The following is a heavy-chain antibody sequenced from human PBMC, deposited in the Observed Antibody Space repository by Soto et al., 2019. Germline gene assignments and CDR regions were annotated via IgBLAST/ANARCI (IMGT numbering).Heavy chain of an antibody. V-gene: IGHV3-30-3*01. CDR1: GFTLSGYV. D-gene: IGHD1-26*01. CDR2: ISYDGNDK. CDR3: ATGRKWEHSYGMDV. Sequence: PVGSLSLSCAASGFTLSGYVLHWVRQAPGMGLEWVALISYDGNDKNYGDSVKGRFTISRDDSKNTLYLQMDSLRHEDTAKYYCATGRKWEHSYGMDVWGQGATVTVSS. J-gene: IGHJ6*02.